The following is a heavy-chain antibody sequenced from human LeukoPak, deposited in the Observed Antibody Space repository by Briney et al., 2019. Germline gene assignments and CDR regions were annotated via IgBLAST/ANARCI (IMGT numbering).Heavy chain of an antibody. Sequence: SETLSLTCAVYGGSFSSYSWSWIRQLPRKVLEWIGYIYYSGSTNYNPSLKSRVTISVDTSKDQFSLKLSSVTAADTAVYYCARAPAGHWGFGYWGQGTLVTVSS. J-gene: IGHJ4*02. CDR3: ARAPAGHWGFGY. CDR2: IYYSGST. D-gene: IGHD3-16*01. CDR1: GGSFSSYS. V-gene: IGHV4-59*01.